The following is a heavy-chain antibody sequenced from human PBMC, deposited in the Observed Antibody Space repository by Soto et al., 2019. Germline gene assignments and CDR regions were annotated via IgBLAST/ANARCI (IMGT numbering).Heavy chain of an antibody. J-gene: IGHJ4*02. Sequence: EVQLVESGGGLVQPGGSLRLSCAASGFTFSGYWMHWVRQAPGKGLTWVSRINSDGTYTSSADSVRGRFTISRDDARNTLYLQMXSLRIEDTAVYYCTRALDGMIPTAYWGQGTLVTVSS. V-gene: IGHV3-74*01. CDR1: GFTFSGYW. CDR3: TRALDGMIPTAY. CDR2: INSDGTYT. D-gene: IGHD3-22*01.